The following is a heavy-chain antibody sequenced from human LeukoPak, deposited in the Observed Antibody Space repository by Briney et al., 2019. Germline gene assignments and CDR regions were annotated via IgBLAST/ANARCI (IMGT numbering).Heavy chain of an antibody. D-gene: IGHD2-15*01. V-gene: IGHV4-31*03. Sequence: SETLSLTCTVSGGPISSGGYYWSWIRQHPGKGLEWIGYIYYSGSTYYNPSLKSRVTISVDTSKNQFSLKLSSVTAADTAVYYCARDCCSGTGFAFDIWGQGTMVTVSS. CDR2: IYYSGST. J-gene: IGHJ3*02. CDR1: GGPISSGGYY. CDR3: ARDCCSGTGFAFDI.